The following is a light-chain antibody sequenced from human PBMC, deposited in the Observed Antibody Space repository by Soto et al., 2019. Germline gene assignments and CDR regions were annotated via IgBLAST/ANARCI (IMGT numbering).Light chain of an antibody. J-gene: IGKJ4*01. Sequence: DIQLTQSPSLLSASVGDRVTITCRASQGISSYLAWYQQKPGKAPKLLIYDASTLKRGVPSRFSGSGSGTDFTLTISSLQPEDFATYYCQQLNGYLALTFGGGTTVEIK. CDR1: QGISSY. CDR2: DAS. V-gene: IGKV1-9*01. CDR3: QQLNGYLALT.